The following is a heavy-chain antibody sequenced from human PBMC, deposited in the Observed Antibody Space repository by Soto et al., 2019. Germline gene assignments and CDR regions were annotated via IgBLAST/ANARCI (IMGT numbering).Heavy chain of an antibody. J-gene: IGHJ3*02. CDR2: IIPILGIA. CDR1: GGTFSSYT. V-gene: IGHV1-69*02. CDR3: ARATEAGYSSSWYAFDI. D-gene: IGHD6-13*01. Sequence: ASVKVSCKASGGTFSSYTISWVRQAPGQGLEWMGRIIPILGIANYAQKFQGRVTITADKSTSTAYMELSSLRSEDTAVYYCARATEAGYSSSWYAFDIWGQGTMVTVSS.